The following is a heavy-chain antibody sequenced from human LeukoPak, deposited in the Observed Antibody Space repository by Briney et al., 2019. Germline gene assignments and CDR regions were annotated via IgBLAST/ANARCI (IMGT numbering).Heavy chain of an antibody. CDR2: ISFDGRTK. D-gene: IGHD3-10*01. CDR1: NYG. J-gene: IGHJ4*02. Sequence: GGSLRLSCTASNYGMHWVRQAPGRGLEWVAVISFDGRTKYYADSVNGRFTLSRDNSRNTLDLQMNSLGPEDTAVYYCAKEYDSGGYGAYFDYWGRGTLVTVSS. V-gene: IGHV3-30*18. CDR3: AKEYDSGGYGAYFDY.